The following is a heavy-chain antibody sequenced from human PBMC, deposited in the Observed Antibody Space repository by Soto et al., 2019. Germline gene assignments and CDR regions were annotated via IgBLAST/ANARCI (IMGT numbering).Heavy chain of an antibody. CDR2: IYHTGTT. D-gene: IGHD2-8*01. V-gene: IGHV4-4*02. Sequence: QVHLQESGPGLVKPSGTLSLTCGVSGASISSRNWWSWVRQSPAKGLEWIGEIYHTGTTNYNPSPNSGLPLSVNKSTNQFSLTLPSVTAADTAVYYCVKRIIVLLNWFAPWGQEPLVPVS. CDR1: GASISSRNW. CDR3: VKRIIVLLNWFAP. J-gene: IGHJ5*02.